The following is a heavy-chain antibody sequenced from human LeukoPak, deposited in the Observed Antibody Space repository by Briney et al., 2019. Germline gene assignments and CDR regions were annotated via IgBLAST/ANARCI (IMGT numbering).Heavy chain of an antibody. CDR3: ARVRDYHYYFDY. D-gene: IGHD3-16*01. V-gene: IGHV4-59*11. CDR2: IYYSGST. CDR1: GGSISSHY. J-gene: IGHJ4*02. Sequence: SESLSLTCTVSGGSISSHYWSWIRQPPGKGLEWIGYIYYSGSTNHNPSLKSRVTISVDTSKNQFSLKLSSVTAADTAVYYCARVRDYHYYFDYWGQGTLVTVSS.